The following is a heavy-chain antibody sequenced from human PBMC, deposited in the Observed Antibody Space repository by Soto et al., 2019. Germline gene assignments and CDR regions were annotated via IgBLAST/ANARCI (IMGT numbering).Heavy chain of an antibody. CDR2: IDPSDSYT. CDR3: ASLRYSSGWYIDY. V-gene: IGHV5-10-1*01. J-gene: IGHJ4*02. Sequence: PGESLKISCKGSGYSFTIYWISWVRQMPGKGLEWMGRIDPSDSYTNYSPSFQGHVTISADKSISTAYLQWSSLKASDTAMYYCASLRYSSGWYIDYWGQGTLVTAPQ. D-gene: IGHD6-19*01. CDR1: GYSFTIYW.